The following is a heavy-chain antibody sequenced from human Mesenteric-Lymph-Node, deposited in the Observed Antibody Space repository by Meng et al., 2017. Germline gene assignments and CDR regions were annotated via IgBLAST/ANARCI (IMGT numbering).Heavy chain of an antibody. J-gene: IGHJ5*02. CDR3: ARVVGDCASCYKGWFDP. D-gene: IGHD2-2*02. Sequence: GQTQEPCQGWVQPSRTLSLTCTVSGASISSAVFWIWIRQPPGKDLEWIGYISYSGATHYNPSLKSRLTISVDTAKNQFSLSLSSVTAADTAVYYCARVVGDCASCYKGWFDPWGQGTLVTVAS. V-gene: IGHV4-30-4*01. CDR2: ISYSGAT. CDR1: GASISSAVF.